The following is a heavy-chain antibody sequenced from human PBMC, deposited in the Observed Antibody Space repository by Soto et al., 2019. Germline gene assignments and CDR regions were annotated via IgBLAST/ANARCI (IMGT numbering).Heavy chain of an antibody. CDR1: SDSISSSVYY. J-gene: IGHJ4*02. Sequence: SETLSLTCSVSSDSISSSVYYWGWIRQPPGKRLEWIGNMKYGRSTNYNPSLSSRVTIAIDASKNQLSLQLSSVTAADTAVYYCTTYDYIWGNHRYRWAYWGQGALVTVSS. CDR2: MKYGRST. D-gene: IGHD3-16*02. V-gene: IGHV4-39*03. CDR3: TTYDYIWGNHRYRWAY.